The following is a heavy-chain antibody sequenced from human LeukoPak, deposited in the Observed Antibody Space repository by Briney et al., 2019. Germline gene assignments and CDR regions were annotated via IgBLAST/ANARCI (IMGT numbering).Heavy chain of an antibody. D-gene: IGHD3-16*01. V-gene: IGHV1-3*01. J-gene: IGHJ4*02. CDR1: GYTFTSYA. CDR3: ATVDGGTEYFDY. Sequence: ASVKVSCKASGYTFTSYAMHWVRQAPGQRLEWMGWINAGNGNTKYSRKFQGRVTITRDTSASTAYMELSGLRSEDTAVYYCATVDGGTEYFDYWGQGTLVTVSS. CDR2: INAGNGNT.